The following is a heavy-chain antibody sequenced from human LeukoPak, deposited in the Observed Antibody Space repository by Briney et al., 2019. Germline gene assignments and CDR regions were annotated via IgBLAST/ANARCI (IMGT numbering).Heavy chain of an antibody. CDR1: GGSIRSSGYY. Sequence: SETLSLTCTVSGGSIRSSGYYWGWIRQPPGKGLEWIGSIYDSGSTYYNPSLKSRVTISVDTSKNQFSLKLSSVTAADTAVYYCARVGAARQGYFDYWGQGTLVTVSS. CDR3: ARVGAARQGYFDY. V-gene: IGHV4-39*07. J-gene: IGHJ4*02. D-gene: IGHD6-6*01. CDR2: IYDSGST.